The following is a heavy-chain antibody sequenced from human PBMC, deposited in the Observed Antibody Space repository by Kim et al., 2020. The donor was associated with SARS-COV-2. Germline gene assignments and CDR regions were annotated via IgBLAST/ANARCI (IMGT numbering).Heavy chain of an antibody. J-gene: IGHJ5*02. V-gene: IGHV4-59*01. D-gene: IGHD5-12*01. CDR3: ARMARGLSVWFDP. Sequence: YTPPLKSRVPISVDTSKNQFSLKLGSVTAADTAVYYCARMARGLSVWFDPWGQGTLVTVSS.